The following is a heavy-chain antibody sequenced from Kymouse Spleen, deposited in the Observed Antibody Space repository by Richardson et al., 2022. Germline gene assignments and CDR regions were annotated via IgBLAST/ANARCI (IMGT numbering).Heavy chain of an antibody. V-gene: IGHV3-30*18. CDR1: GFTFSSYG. CDR3: AKEDSSGSYYYYYGMDV. CDR2: ISYDGSNK. D-gene: IGHD6-19*01. Sequence: QVQLVESGGGVVQPGRSLRLSCAASGFTFSSYGMHWVRQAPGKGLEWVAVISYDGSNKYYADSVKGRFTISRDNSKNTLYLQMNSLRAEDTAVYYCAKEDSSGSYYYYYGMDVWGQGTTVTVSS. J-gene: IGHJ6*02.